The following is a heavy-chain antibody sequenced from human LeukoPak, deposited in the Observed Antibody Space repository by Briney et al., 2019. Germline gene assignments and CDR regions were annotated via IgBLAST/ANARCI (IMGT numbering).Heavy chain of an antibody. CDR2: IYPGDSDT. D-gene: IGHD5-18*01. Sequence: PGGSLKISCKGSGYSFTSYWIGWVRQMPGKGLEWMGIIYPGDSDTRYSPSFQGQVTISADKSISTAYLQWSSLKASDTAMYYCARRRGYSYGYLGGIAFDIWGQGTMVTVSS. CDR3: ARRRGYSYGYLGGIAFDI. V-gene: IGHV5-51*01. CDR1: GYSFTSYW. J-gene: IGHJ3*02.